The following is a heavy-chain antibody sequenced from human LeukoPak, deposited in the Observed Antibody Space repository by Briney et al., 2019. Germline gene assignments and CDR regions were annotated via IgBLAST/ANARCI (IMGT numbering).Heavy chain of an antibody. Sequence: GGSLRLFCAASGFTFSDYYMSWIRQAPGKGLEWVSYISSSSSYTNDADSVKGRFTISRDNAKNSLYLQMNSLRAEDTAVYYWARDRIVGAPGGGMDVWGQGTTVTVSS. CDR3: ARDRIVGAPGGGMDV. CDR1: GFTFSDYY. V-gene: IGHV3-11*05. D-gene: IGHD1-26*01. CDR2: ISSSSSYT. J-gene: IGHJ6*02.